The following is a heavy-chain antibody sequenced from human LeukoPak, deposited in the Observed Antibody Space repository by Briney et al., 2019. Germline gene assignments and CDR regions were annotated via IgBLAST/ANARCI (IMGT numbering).Heavy chain of an antibody. CDR1: GFTFDDYA. CDR2: ISWNSGSI. Sequence: GRSLRLSCAASGFTFDDYAMPWVRQAPGKGLEWVSGISWNSGSIGYADSVKGRFTISRDNAKNSLYLQMNSLRAEDTALYYCAKDLSSTRFYYYGMDVWGQGTTVTVSS. D-gene: IGHD2-2*01. J-gene: IGHJ6*02. V-gene: IGHV3-9*01. CDR3: AKDLSSTRFYYYGMDV.